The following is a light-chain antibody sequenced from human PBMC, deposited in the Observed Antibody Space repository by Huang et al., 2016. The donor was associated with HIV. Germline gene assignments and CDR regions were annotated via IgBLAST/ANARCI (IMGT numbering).Light chain of an antibody. CDR2: DAS. V-gene: IGKV3-15*01. J-gene: IGKJ1*01. CDR3: QQYNNWPPWT. CDR1: QSVNHK. Sequence: EVVMTQSPVTLSVSPGERATLSCRASQSVNHKVAWFQQKTGQAPRVLLHDASIRATWVPDRFSGSGSGTEFTLTISSLQSEDFAVYYCQQYNNWPPWTFGQGTKVEIK.